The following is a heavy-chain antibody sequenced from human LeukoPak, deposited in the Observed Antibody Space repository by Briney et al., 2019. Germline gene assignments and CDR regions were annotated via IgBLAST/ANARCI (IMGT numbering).Heavy chain of an antibody. V-gene: IGHV3-53*01. Sequence: PGGSLRLSCAASGFTVSSNYMSWVRQAPGKGLEWVSVIYSGGSTYYADSVKGRFTISRDNAKNSLYLQMNSLRAEDTALYYCARQVDSSSLDLDYWGQGTLVTVSP. CDR2: IYSGGST. CDR1: GFTVSSNY. J-gene: IGHJ4*02. CDR3: ARQVDSSSLDLDY. D-gene: IGHD6-6*01.